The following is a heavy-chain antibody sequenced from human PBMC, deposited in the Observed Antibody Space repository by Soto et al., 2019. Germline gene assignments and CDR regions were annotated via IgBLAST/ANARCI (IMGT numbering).Heavy chain of an antibody. J-gene: IGHJ5*02. D-gene: IGHD3-3*01. CDR1: GGSISSGDYS. V-gene: IGHV4-30-4*01. CDR2: IYNSGIT. Sequence: SETLSLTCTVSGGSISSGDYSWSWVRQSPGKGLEWIGHIYNSGITYYNPSLKSRVVISIDTSRNQFSLRLNSLTAADRAVYYCARDGKYDFWSGSPRKTNWFDPWGQGTLVTVS. CDR3: ARDGKYDFWSGSPRKTNWFDP.